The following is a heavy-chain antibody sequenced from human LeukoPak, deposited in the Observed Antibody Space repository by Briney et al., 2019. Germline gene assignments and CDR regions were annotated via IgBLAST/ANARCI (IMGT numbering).Heavy chain of an antibody. V-gene: IGHV4-59*08. Sequence: SETLSLTCTVSGDSITSYYWTWIRQPPGKALDWIGYINYSGSTNYSPSLKSRVTISLDKSKTQFFLKLSSVAAADTAVYYCARLSNYGILTGNSWFDSWGQGTLVTVSS. J-gene: IGHJ5*01. CDR2: INYSGST. CDR1: GDSITSYY. D-gene: IGHD3-9*01. CDR3: ARLSNYGILTGNSWFDS.